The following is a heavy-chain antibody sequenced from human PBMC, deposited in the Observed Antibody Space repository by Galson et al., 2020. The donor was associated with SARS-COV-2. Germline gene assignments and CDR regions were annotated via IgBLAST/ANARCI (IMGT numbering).Heavy chain of an antibody. J-gene: IGHJ6*02. CDR3: ADWLNPYYGMDV. D-gene: IGHD3-9*01. V-gene: IGHV3-30-3*01. CDR2: ISYDGSNK. Sequence: GESLKISCAASGFTFSSYAMHWVRQAPGKGLEWVAVISYDGSNKYYADSVKGRFTISRDNSKNTLYLQMNSLRAEDTAVYYCADWLNPYYGMDVWGQGTTVTVSS. CDR1: GFTFSSYA.